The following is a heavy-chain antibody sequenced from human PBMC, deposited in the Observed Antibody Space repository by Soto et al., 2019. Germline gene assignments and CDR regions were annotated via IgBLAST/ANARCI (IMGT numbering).Heavy chain of an antibody. CDR1: GFTFSSYW. J-gene: IGHJ6*02. V-gene: IGHV3-7*05. Sequence: GGSLRLSCAASGFTFSSYWMTWVRQAPGEGLGWVASINKDGSENSYVESVKGRFTVSRDYAKNSLYLQMTSLRAEDTAVYYCARGRRDGYTGYALDVWGQGTTVTVS. CDR2: INKDGSEN. CDR3: ARGRRDGYTGYALDV. D-gene: IGHD5-12*01.